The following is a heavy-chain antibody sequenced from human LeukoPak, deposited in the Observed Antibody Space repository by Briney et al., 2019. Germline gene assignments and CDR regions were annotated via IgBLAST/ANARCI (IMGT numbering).Heavy chain of an antibody. CDR3: ARVVAAAGTRWFDP. V-gene: IGHV4-39*07. J-gene: IGHJ5*02. CDR2: IYYSGST. D-gene: IGHD6-13*01. CDR1: GGSISSSSYY. Sequence: SETLSLTCTVSGGSISSSSYYWGWIRQPPGKGLEWIGSIYYSGSTYYNPSLKSRVTISVDTSKNQFSLKLSSVTAADTAAYYCARVVAAAGTRWFDPWGQGTLVTVSS.